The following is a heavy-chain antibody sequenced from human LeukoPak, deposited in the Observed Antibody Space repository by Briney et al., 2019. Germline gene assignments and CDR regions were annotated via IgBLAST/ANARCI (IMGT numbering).Heavy chain of an antibody. CDR2: IRYDGSNK. CDR3: AKQDYYYDSSGYYYYFDY. CDR1: GFTFSSYG. J-gene: IGHJ4*02. D-gene: IGHD3-22*01. Sequence: PGGSLRLSCAASGFTFSSYGMHWVRQAPGKGLEWVAFIRYDGSNKYYAGSVKGRFTISRDNSKNTLYLQMNSLRAEDTAVYYCAKQDYYYDSSGYYYYFDYWGQGTLVTVSS. V-gene: IGHV3-30*02.